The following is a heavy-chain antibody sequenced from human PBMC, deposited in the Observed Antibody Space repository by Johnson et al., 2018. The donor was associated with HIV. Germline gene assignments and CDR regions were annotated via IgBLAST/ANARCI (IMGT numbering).Heavy chain of an antibody. CDR3: ARDRGYGDAFDI. CDR1: GFTVSSNY. Sequence: VQLVESGGGLVQPGGSLKLSCAASGFTVSSNYMSWVRQAPGKGLEWVSVIYSGGSTYYADSVKGRFTISRDNSKNSLDLQMNSLRVEDTALYYCARDRGYGDAFDIWGQGTMVTVSS. V-gene: IGHV3-53*01. J-gene: IGHJ3*02. CDR2: IYSGGST. D-gene: IGHD5-18*01.